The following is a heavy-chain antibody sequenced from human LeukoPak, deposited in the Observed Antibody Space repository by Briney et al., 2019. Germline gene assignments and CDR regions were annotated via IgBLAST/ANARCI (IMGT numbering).Heavy chain of an antibody. CDR3: TRGAAGKAAFHIWFGDSRGDYFDY. CDR1: GYTFTSYD. CDR2: MNPNSGNT. Sequence: GASVKVSCKASGYTFTSYDINWVRQATGQGLEWMGWMNPNSGNTGYAQKFQGRVTITRNTSISTAYMELSSLRSEDTAVYYCTRGAAGKAAFHIWFGDSRGDYFDYWGQGTLVTVSS. D-gene: IGHD3-10*01. V-gene: IGHV1-8*03. J-gene: IGHJ4*02.